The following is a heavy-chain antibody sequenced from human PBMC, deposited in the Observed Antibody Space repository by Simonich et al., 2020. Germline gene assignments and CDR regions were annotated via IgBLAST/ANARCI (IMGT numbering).Heavy chain of an antibody. V-gene: IGHV1-18*01. CDR2: ISAYNGKT. J-gene: IGHJ4*02. CDR1: GYTFTSYG. D-gene: IGHD3-16*01. CDR3: ARASRGTWGYYYFDY. Sequence: QVQLVQSGAEVKKPGASVKVSCKASGYTFTSYGISWVRQAPGQGLEWMGGISAYNGKTNNAQKLQGRVTMTTDKSTSTAYMGLRSLRSDDTAVYYCARASRGTWGYYYFDYWGQGTLVTVSS.